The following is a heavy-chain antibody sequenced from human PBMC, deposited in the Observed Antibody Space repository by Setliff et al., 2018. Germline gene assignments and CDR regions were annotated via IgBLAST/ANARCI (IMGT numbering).Heavy chain of an antibody. CDR3: ARGVSSVSWTPRY. J-gene: IGHJ4*02. Sequence: SETLSLTCIVSGGSIGHYYWNWIRQPPGKGLEWIGYIYTSGGTNYNPSLKSRVTISVDMSKNQFSLKLSSVIAADTAVYYCARGVSSVSWTPRYWGRGILVTVSS. V-gene: IGHV4-4*08. D-gene: IGHD6-19*01. CDR2: IYTSGGT. CDR1: GGSIGHYY.